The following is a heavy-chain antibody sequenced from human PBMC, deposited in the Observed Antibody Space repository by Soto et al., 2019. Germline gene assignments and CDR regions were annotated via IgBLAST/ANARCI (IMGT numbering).Heavy chain of an antibody. CDR3: ARDGNPYDSSGYGWFDP. Sequence: QVQLQESGPGLVKPSQTLSLTCTVSGGSISSGGYYWSWIRQPPGKGLEWIGYIYYSGSTYHNPSLKSRVTISVDTSKNQFSLKLSSVTAADTAVYYCARDGNPYDSSGYGWFDPWGQGTLVTVSS. J-gene: IGHJ5*02. V-gene: IGHV4-31*03. CDR1: GGSISSGGYY. D-gene: IGHD3-22*01. CDR2: IYYSGST.